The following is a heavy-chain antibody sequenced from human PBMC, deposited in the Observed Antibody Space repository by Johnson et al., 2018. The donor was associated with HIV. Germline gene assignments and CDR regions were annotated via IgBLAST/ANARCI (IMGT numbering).Heavy chain of an antibody. Sequence: QVQLVESGGGVVQPGRSLRLSCAASGFTFRSYAMHWVRQAPGQGLEWVAVISYDGSNKFYTDSVKGRVTISRDNSKNTLYLQMNSLRAEDTAVYYCAKVGAQVITPRGEAFDIWGQGTMVTVAS. V-gene: IGHV3-30*04. D-gene: IGHD2-21*01. CDR2: ISYDGSNK. CDR3: AKVGAQVITPRGEAFDI. J-gene: IGHJ3*02. CDR1: GFTFRSYA.